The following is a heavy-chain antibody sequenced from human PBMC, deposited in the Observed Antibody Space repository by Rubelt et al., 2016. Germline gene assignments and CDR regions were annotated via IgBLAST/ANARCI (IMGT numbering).Heavy chain of an antibody. CDR2: ISSSSSYI. Sequence: EVQLVESGGGLVKPGGSLRLSCAASGFTFSSYSMNWVRQAPGKGLEWVSSISSSSSYIYYADSVKGRFTNSRDNAKNSLYLQMNSLRAEDTAVYYCARHQARLRLVEFPLDWGQGTRVTVSS. V-gene: IGHV3-21*01. CDR3: ARHQARLRLVEFPLD. D-gene: IGHD3-16*01. J-gene: IGHJ4*02. CDR1: GFTFSSYS.